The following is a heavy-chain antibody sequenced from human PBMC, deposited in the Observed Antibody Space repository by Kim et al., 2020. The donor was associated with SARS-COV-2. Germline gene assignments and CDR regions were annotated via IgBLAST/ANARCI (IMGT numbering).Heavy chain of an antibody. D-gene: IGHD3-9*01. CDR3: ARVQLRYFDWLDY. V-gene: IGHV3-30-3*01. Sequence: GGSLRLSCAASGFIFSSYTMHWVRQAPGKGLEWVAVISYDGSNEYYGDSVNGRFTISRDNSKNALYLQMNSLRAEDTAVYYCARVQLRYFDWLDYWGQGTLVTVSS. J-gene: IGHJ4*02. CDR1: GFIFSSYT. CDR2: ISYDGSNE.